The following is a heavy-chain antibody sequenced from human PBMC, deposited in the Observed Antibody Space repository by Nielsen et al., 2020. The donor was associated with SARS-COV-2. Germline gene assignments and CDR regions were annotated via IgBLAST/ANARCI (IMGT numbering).Heavy chain of an antibody. CDR1: GGTFSSYA. V-gene: IGHV1-69*13. CDR3: ARAGQWELRGYFDY. J-gene: IGHJ4*02. CDR2: ITPIFGTA. D-gene: IGHD1-26*01. Sequence: SVKVSCKASGGTFSSYAISWVRQAPGQGLEWMGGITPIFGTANYAQKFQGRLTITADESTSTAYMELSSLRSEDTAVYYCARAGQWELRGYFDYWGQGTLVTVPS.